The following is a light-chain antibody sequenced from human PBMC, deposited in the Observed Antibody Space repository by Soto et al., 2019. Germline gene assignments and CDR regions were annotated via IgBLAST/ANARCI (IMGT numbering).Light chain of an antibody. CDR1: QSISSY. CDR3: QHYNSYSEA. J-gene: IGKJ4*02. CDR2: AAS. V-gene: IGKV1-39*01. Sequence: PSSLSASVGDRVTITCRASQSISSYLNWYQQKPGKAPKLLIYAASSLQSGVPSRFSGSGSGTDFTLTISSLQPEDSATYYCQHYNSYSEALGRGTKVDIK.